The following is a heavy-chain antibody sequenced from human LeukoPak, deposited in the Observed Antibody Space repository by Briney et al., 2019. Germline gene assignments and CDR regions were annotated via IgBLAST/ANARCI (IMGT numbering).Heavy chain of an antibody. CDR2: ISGSGGST. Sequence: PGGSLRLSCAASGFTFRSYDMSWVRQAPGMGLEWVSLISGSGGSTYYADSVKGRFTISRVNSKNTLYLQINSLRVEDTAVYYCAKGTAAAGEGFDPWGQGTLVTVSS. CDR3: AKGTAAAGEGFDP. D-gene: IGHD6-13*01. CDR1: GFTFRSYD. V-gene: IGHV3-23*01. J-gene: IGHJ5*02.